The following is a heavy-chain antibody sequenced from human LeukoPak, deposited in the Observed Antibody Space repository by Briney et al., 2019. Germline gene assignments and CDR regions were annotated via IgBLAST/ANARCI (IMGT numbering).Heavy chain of an antibody. CDR3: ARDGYSSGWYPLYYYGMDV. J-gene: IGHJ6*02. CDR1: GGTFSSYA. Sequence: SVKVSCKASGGTFSSYAISWVRQAPGQGLEWMGGIIPIFGTANYAQKFQGRVTITADESTSTAYMELSSLRAEDTAVYYCARDGYSSGWYPLYYYGMDVWGQGTTVTVSS. D-gene: IGHD6-19*01. V-gene: IGHV1-69*13. CDR2: IIPIFGTA.